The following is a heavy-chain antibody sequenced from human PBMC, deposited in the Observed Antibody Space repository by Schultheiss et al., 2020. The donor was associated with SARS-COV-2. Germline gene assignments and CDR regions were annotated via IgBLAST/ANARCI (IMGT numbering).Heavy chain of an antibody. CDR1: GFTFSSYA. Sequence: GGSLRLSCAASGFTFSSYAMSWVRQAPGKGLEWVSAISGSGGSTYYADSVKGRFTVSRDNSKNTPFLQMNSLRAEDTAIYYCAKESGSNWYAGGMGVWGQGTTVTVSS. CDR2: ISGSGGST. D-gene: IGHD6-13*01. V-gene: IGHV3-23*01. J-gene: IGHJ6*02. CDR3: AKESGSNWYAGGMGV.